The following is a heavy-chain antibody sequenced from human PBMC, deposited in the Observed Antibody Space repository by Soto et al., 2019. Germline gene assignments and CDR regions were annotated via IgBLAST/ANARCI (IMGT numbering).Heavy chain of an antibody. Sequence: EVQLVESGGGLVKPGGSLRLSCAASGFTFSNAWMNWVRQAPGKGLEWVGRIKSKTDGGTTDYDAPVKGRFTISRDDSKNTLYLQMNSLKNEDTAVYYCTTVPISRLGELSLSRYFDYWGQGTLVTVSS. V-gene: IGHV3-15*07. CDR3: TTVPISRLGELSLSRYFDY. CDR2: IKSKTDGGTT. J-gene: IGHJ4*02. CDR1: GFTFSNAW. D-gene: IGHD3-16*02.